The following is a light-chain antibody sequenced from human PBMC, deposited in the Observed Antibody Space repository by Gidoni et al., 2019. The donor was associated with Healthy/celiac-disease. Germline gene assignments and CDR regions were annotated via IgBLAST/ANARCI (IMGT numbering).Light chain of an antibody. CDR2: WAS. CDR3: QQYYGTPIT. J-gene: IGKJ5*01. CDR1: QSILYSSNNKNY. Sequence: DIVMTQSPASLAVSLGERATINCKYSQSILYSSNNKNYLAWYQQKPGQPPKLLIYWASTREFGVPDRFSGSGSGTDFTLTISSLQAEDVAVYYCQQYYGTPITFGQGTRLEIK. V-gene: IGKV4-1*01.